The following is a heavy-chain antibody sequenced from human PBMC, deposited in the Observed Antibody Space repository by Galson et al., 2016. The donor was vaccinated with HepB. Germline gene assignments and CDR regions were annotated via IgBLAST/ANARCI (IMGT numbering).Heavy chain of an antibody. J-gene: IGHJ4*02. D-gene: IGHD1-7*01. CDR3: VRDRVRTLDY. CDR1: GYTFATYG. V-gene: IGHV1-18*04. Sequence: SVKVSCKASGYTFATYGISWVRQAPGQGLEWMGWISTHSGTTNHAQELQSRITMTTDTSTSTAYMELTNLKSDDTAVYYCVRDRVRTLDYWGQGTLVSVSS. CDR2: ISTHSGTT.